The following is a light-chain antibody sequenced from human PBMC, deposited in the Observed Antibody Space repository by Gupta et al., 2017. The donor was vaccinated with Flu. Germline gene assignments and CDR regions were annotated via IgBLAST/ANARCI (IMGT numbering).Light chain of an antibody. V-gene: IGLV3-1*01. CDR1: VLGDKL. CDR3: QAWDSNTGV. J-gene: IGLJ3*02. CDR2: NDD. Sequence: CTGRTATIACPEDVLGDKLIPGYRQKSGRRHTLVIDNDDNWAAGSREPFSGYNSGNTATLTVSGAQAMDEADYYCQAWDSNTGVFGGGTKLTVL.